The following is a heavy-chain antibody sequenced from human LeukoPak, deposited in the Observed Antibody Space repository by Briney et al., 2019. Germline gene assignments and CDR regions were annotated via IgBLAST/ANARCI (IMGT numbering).Heavy chain of an antibody. CDR1: GYTFTSYG. V-gene: IGHV1-18*01. CDR3: ARDSIVVVPAAMGADY. J-gene: IGHJ4*02. CDR2: ISAYNGNT. D-gene: IGHD2-2*01. Sequence: ASVKVSCKASGYTFTSYGISWVRQAPGQGLEWMGWISAYNGNTNYAQKLQGRVTMTTDTSTSTAYMELRSLRSDDTAVYYCARDSIVVVPAAMGADYWGQGTLVTVSS.